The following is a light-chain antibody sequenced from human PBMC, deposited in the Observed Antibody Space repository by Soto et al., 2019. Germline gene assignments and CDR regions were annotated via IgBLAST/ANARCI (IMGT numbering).Light chain of an antibody. CDR1: HSISSW. Sequence: DIQMTQSPSTLSASVGDRVTITCRASHSISSWLAWYQQKPGKAPKLLIYKASSLESGVTSRFSGSGSGTEFTLTISSLQPDDVATYYCQQYNSYPWTFGQGTKVEIK. CDR2: KAS. CDR3: QQYNSYPWT. J-gene: IGKJ1*01. V-gene: IGKV1-5*03.